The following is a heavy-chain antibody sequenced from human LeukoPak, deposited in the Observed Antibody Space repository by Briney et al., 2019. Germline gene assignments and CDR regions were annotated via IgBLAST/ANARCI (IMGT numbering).Heavy chain of an antibody. V-gene: IGHV4-34*01. CDR1: GGSFSGYY. Sequence: SETLSLTCAVYGGSFSGYYWSWIRQPPGKGLEWIGEINHSGSTNYNPSLKSRVTISVDTSKNQFSLKLSSVTAADTAVYYCARGGHDYGDYDFDYWGQGTLVTVSS. CDR2: INHSGST. CDR3: ARGGHDYGDYDFDY. J-gene: IGHJ4*02. D-gene: IGHD4-17*01.